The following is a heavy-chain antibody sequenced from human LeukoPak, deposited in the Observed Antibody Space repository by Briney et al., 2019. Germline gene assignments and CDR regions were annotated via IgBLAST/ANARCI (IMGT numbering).Heavy chain of an antibody. V-gene: IGHV4-59*01. CDR1: GYSISSYY. D-gene: IGHD3-22*01. J-gene: IGHJ4*02. Sequence: SETLSLTCTVSGYSISSYYWSWIRQPPGKGPEWIGYIYYSGSTNYNPSLKSRVTISVDTSKNQFSLKLSSVTAADTAVYYCARGDYYDSSGYYPIYFDYWGQGTLVTVSS. CDR3: ARGDYYDSSGYYPIYFDY. CDR2: IYYSGST.